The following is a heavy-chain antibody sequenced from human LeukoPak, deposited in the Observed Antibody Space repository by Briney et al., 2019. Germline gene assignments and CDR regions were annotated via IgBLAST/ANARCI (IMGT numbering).Heavy chain of an antibody. CDR2: IYHSGST. D-gene: IGHD1-26*01. J-gene: IGHJ4*02. Sequence: PSETLSLTCAVSGYSISSGYYWGWIRQPPGKGLEWIGSIYHSGSTYYNPSLKSRVTISVDTSKNQFSLKLSSVTAADTAVYYCARLRVGATQAFDYWGQGTLVTVSS. CDR1: GYSISSGYY. CDR3: ARLRVGATQAFDY. V-gene: IGHV4-38-2*01.